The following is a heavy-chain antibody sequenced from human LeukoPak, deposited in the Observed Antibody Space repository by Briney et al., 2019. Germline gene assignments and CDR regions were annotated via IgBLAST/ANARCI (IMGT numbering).Heavy chain of an antibody. V-gene: IGHV4-59*11. CDR3: ARDLLPDCSNGVCPIIDL. CDR2: ISYSGST. J-gene: IGHJ6*04. D-gene: IGHD2-8*01. Sequence: SETLSLTCTVSGGSITSHYWSWIRRPPGKGLEWIGHISYSGSTKYNPSIKSRVTISIGTSKSQFSLQLSSVTAADTADYFCARDLLPDCSNGVCPIIDLWGKGTTVVVSS. CDR1: GGSITSHY.